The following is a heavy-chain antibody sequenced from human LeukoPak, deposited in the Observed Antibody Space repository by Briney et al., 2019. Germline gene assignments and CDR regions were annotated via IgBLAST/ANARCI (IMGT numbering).Heavy chain of an antibody. Sequence: GGSLRLSCAAWGFILRDSWMSWVRQAPGKGLEGVANINQDGSEKDYVYSVKGRFTISRDNASNPLYLQMGSLRAQDTAVYYCATYTHWVAGDVWGQGTTVTVSS. D-gene: IGHD3-16*01. V-gene: IGHV3-7*01. CDR1: GFILRDSW. CDR2: INQDGSEK. CDR3: ATYTHWVAGDV. J-gene: IGHJ6*02.